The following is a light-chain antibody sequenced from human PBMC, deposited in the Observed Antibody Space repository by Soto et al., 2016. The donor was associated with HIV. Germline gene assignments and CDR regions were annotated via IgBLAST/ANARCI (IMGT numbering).Light chain of an antibody. V-gene: IGKV1-16*02. CDR3: LQDYDRPYT. CDR1: QDINNY. Sequence: DIQMTQSPSSLSASVGDTVTITCRASQDINNYLAWFQQKPGKAPKSLIYGASTLQSGVSSKFSGSRSGTDFTLTISSLQPEDFASYFCLQDYDRPYTFGQGTKLEIK. J-gene: IGKJ2*01. CDR2: GAS.